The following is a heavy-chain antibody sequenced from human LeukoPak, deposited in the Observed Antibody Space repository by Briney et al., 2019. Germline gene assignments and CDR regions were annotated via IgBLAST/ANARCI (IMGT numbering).Heavy chain of an antibody. CDR2: VKSRSDGGTT. V-gene: IGHV3-15*01. D-gene: IGHD5-18*01. Sequence: GGSLRLSCAASGFTFSNAWMSWVRQAPGKGLEWVGRVKSRSDGGTTDYAAPVQGRFTISRDDSINALYLQMTSLKTEDTALYYCTTVTRAYNYGYNFDFWGQGTLVTVSS. CDR3: TTVTRAYNYGYNFDF. J-gene: IGHJ4*02. CDR1: GFTFSNAW.